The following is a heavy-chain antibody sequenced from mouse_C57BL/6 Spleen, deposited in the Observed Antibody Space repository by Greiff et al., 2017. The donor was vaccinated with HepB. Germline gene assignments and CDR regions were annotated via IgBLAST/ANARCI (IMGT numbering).Heavy chain of an antibody. CDR1: GYSITSGYD. Sequence: EVQLVESGPGMVKPSQSLSLTCTVTGYSITSGYDWHWIRHFPGNKLEWMGYISYSGSTNYNPSLKSRISITHDTSKNHFFLKLNSVTTEDTATYYCARALTGRLSYAMDYWGQGTSVTVSS. V-gene: IGHV3-1*01. CDR2: ISYSGST. D-gene: IGHD4-1*01. J-gene: IGHJ4*01. CDR3: ARALTGRLSYAMDY.